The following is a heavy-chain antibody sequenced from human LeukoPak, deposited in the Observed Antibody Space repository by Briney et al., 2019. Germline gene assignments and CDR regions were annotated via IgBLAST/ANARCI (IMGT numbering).Heavy chain of an antibody. V-gene: IGHV3-21*01. CDR2: ISGSSSYI. CDR3: ARVGTGPDILTGFPNL. J-gene: IGHJ3*01. CDR1: GFTFSSYS. D-gene: IGHD3-9*01. Sequence: GGSLRLSCAASGFTFSSYSMNWVRQAPGKGLEWVSSISGSSSYIDYADSVKGRFTISRDNAKNSLYLHMNSLRAEDTAVYYCARVGTGPDILTGFPNLWGQGTMVTVSS.